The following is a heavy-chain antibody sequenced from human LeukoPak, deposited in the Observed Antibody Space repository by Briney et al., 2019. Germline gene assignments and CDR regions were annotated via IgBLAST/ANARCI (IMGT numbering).Heavy chain of an antibody. CDR1: GFTFSSYS. D-gene: IGHD3-10*01. CDR3: ARGFSQHDY. J-gene: IGHJ4*02. Sequence: AGGSLRLSCAASGFTFSSYSMNWVRQAPGKGLEWVSSISSSSSYIHYADSMKGRFTISRDNAKNSLYLQMNSLRADDTAVYYCARGFSQHDYWGQGTLVTVSS. V-gene: IGHV3-21*01. CDR2: ISSSSSYI.